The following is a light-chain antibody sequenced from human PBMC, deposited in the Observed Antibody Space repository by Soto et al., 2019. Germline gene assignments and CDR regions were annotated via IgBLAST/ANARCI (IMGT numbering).Light chain of an antibody. Sequence: QSVLTQPPSASGTPGQRVTISCSGSSSNIGSETVNWYQQVPGTAPKLLIYANNQRPSGVPDRFPVSKSGTSASLAIGGLQSEDEADYYCAAWDDSLKGWVFGGGTKLTVL. V-gene: IGLV1-44*01. CDR1: SSNIGSET. J-gene: IGLJ3*02. CDR3: AAWDDSLKGWV. CDR2: ANN.